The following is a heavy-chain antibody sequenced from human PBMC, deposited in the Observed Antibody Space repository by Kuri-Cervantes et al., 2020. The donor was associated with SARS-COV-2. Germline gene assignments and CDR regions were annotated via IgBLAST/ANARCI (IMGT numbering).Heavy chain of an antibody. D-gene: IGHD3-10*01. J-gene: IGHJ6*02. CDR3: ARASVRGIITTYHSYGMDV. V-gene: IGHV1-2*04. Sequence: ASVKVSCKASGYTFTGYYMHWVRQAPGQGLEWMGWINPNSGGTNYAQKFQGWVTMTRDTSISTAYMELSRLRSDDTAVYYCARASVRGIITTYHSYGMDVWGQGTTVTVSS. CDR1: GYTFTGYY. CDR2: INPNSGGT.